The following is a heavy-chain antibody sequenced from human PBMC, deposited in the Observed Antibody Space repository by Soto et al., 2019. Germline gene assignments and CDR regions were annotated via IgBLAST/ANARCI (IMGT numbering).Heavy chain of an antibody. V-gene: IGHV3-20*04. CDR3: ARLYSSGWYGPGRY. Sequence: EVQLVESGGGVVRPGGSLRLSCAASGFTFDDYGMSWVRQAPGKGLEWVSGINWNGGSTGYADSVKGRFTISRDNAKNARYLQMNSRRAEDTALYYCARLYSSGWYGPGRYWGQGTLVTVSS. CDR2: INWNGGST. J-gene: IGHJ4*02. CDR1: GFTFDDYG. D-gene: IGHD6-19*01.